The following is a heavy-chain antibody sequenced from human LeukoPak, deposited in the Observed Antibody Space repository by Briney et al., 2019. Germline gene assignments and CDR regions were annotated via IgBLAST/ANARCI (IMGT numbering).Heavy chain of an antibody. V-gene: IGHV6-1*01. Sequence: SQTLSLTCVVSGDRVSSTEAAWNWIRQSPSRGLEWLGRTYYRSEWYTDYAPSVKGRIIISPDTSRNQISLQLSSVTPEDTAVYYCASNRYGWGGSYYFDYWGQGTQVTVSS. D-gene: IGHD2-15*01. CDR3: ASNRYGWGGSYYFDY. CDR1: GDRVSSTEAA. CDR2: TYYRSEWYT. J-gene: IGHJ4*02.